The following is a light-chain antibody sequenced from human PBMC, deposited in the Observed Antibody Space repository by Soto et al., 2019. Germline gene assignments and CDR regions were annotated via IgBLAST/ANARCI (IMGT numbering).Light chain of an antibody. CDR3: QHYGNSLYT. J-gene: IGKJ2*01. CDR1: QSVSSTY. Sequence: EIVLTQSPGTLSLSPGEGATLSCRASQSVSSTYLAWYQQRPGQAPRLLIYGASTRATGIPDRFSGSGSATDFTLTISRLEPEDFAVYYCQHYGNSLYTFGQGTKLEIK. CDR2: GAS. V-gene: IGKV3-20*01.